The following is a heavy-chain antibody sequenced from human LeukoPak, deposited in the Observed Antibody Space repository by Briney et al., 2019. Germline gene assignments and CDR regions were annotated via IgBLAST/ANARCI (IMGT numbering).Heavy chain of an antibody. J-gene: IGHJ6*03. CDR3: AKVMPPGRIRFYSYYMDV. Sequence: GGSLRLSCEASGFTFSSYGMHWVRQAPGKGLEWVAFIRYDGSNEYYADSVKGRFTISRDKSKNTLSLQMNGLRVEDTAVYYCAKVMPPGRIRFYSYYMDVWGKGTTVTVS. CDR2: IRYDGSNE. V-gene: IGHV3-30*02. CDR1: GFTFSSYG. D-gene: IGHD2-15*01.